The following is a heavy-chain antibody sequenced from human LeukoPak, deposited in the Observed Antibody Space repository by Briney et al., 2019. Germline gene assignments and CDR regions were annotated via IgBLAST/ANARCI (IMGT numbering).Heavy chain of an antibody. J-gene: IGHJ3*02. CDR1: GFTFSSYW. Sequence: PGGSLRLSCAASGFTFSSYWMSWVRQAPVKGLEWVANIKQDGSDKYYVDSVKGRFTISRDNAKNSLFLQMNSLRADDTGVYYCAEDLEWETIGGAFDIWGQGTMVTVSS. CDR3: AEDLEWETIGGAFDI. V-gene: IGHV3-7*02. D-gene: IGHD3-3*01. CDR2: IKQDGSDK.